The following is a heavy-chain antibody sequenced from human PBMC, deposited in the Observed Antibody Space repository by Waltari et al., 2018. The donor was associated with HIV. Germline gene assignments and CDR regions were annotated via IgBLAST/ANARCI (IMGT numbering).Heavy chain of an antibody. CDR3: ARDTKVAGGQVLRPRYFDY. J-gene: IGHJ4*02. Sequence: EVQLLESGGGVAQPGGSLIVSCAASGFTFNPYGMTWASQTPGKGLRWFSYFGPSATTIFYADSVKGRFTTSRDNANNSLYLQMGGLRPEDAGVYFCARDTKVAGGQVLRPRYFDYWDQGTPVSVSS. CDR1: GFTFNPYG. V-gene: IGHV3-48*01. D-gene: IGHD1-1*01. CDR2: FGPSATTI.